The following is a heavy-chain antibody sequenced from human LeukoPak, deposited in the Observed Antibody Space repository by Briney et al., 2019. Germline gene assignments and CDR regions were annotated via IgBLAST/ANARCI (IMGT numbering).Heavy chain of an antibody. D-gene: IGHD6-19*01. CDR2: ISYDGSNK. CDR3: ARAVKMYSSGWYWVDY. V-gene: IGHV3-30*03. J-gene: IGHJ4*02. Sequence: GRSLRLSCAASGFTFSSYGMHWVRQAPGKGLEWVAVISYDGSNKYYADSVKGRFTISRDNSKNSLYLQMNSLRAEDTAVYYCARAVKMYSSGWYWVDYWGQGTLVTVSS. CDR1: GFTFSSYG.